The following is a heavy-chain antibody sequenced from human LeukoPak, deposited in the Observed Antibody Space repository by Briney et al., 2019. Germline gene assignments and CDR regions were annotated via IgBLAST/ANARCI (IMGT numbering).Heavy chain of an antibody. CDR2: INPNSGGT. CDR3: AREEYYSGSYYYYYMDV. D-gene: IGHD1-26*01. Sequence: ASVKVSCKASGYTFTGYYMHWVRQAPGQGLEWMGWINPNSGGTNYAQKFQGRVTMTRDTSISTAYMELSRLRSDDTAVYYCAREEYYSGSYYYYYMDVWGKGTTVTISS. V-gene: IGHV1-2*02. J-gene: IGHJ6*03. CDR1: GYTFTGYY.